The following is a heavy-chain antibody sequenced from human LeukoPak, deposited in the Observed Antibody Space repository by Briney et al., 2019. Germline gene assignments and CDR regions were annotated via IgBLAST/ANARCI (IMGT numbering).Heavy chain of an antibody. Sequence: SETLSLTCSVSGGSISSGPYYWGWIRQPPGKGLEWIGSLHYSGSPSYNPSLRSRVTISLDTSKNQFSLKLSSVTAADTAVYYCAKITPGDYARERFNWFDPWGQGTLVTVSS. CDR2: LHYSGSP. CDR1: GGSISSGPYY. V-gene: IGHV4-39*07. J-gene: IGHJ5*02. D-gene: IGHD4-17*01. CDR3: AKITPGDYARERFNWFDP.